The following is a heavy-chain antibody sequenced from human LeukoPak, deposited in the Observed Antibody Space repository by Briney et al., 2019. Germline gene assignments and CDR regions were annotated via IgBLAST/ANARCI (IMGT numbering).Heavy chain of an antibody. CDR2: ISAYNGNT. V-gene: IGHV1-18*01. CDR3: ARDLDQYNGRFGGFGHDF. CDR1: GYTFINYG. D-gene: IGHD3-10*01. J-gene: IGHJ4*02. Sequence: ASVKVSCKASGYTFINYGINWVRQAPGQGLEWMGWISAYNGNTNYAQSLQGRVTMTADTSTSTVYMEMRSLTSDDTAVYYCARDLDQYNGRFGGFGHDFWGQGTLVTVSS.